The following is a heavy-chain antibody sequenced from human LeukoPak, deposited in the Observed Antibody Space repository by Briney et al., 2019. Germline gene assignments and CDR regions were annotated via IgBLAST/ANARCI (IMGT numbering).Heavy chain of an antibody. D-gene: IGHD1-26*01. CDR1: GGSISSYY. CDR2: IYYSGST. Sequence: SETLSLTCTVSGGSISSYYWSWIRQPPGKGLEWIGYIYYSGSTKYNPSLKSRVTISVDTPKNQFSLKLSSVTAADTAVYYCARDSLDGSPDYWGQGTLVTVSS. V-gene: IGHV4-59*01. CDR3: ARDSLDGSPDY. J-gene: IGHJ4*02.